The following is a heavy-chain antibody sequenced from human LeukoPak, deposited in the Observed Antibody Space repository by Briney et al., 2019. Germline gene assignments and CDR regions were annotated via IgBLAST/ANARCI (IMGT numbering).Heavy chain of an antibody. CDR1: GYSISISYY. J-gene: IGHJ5*02. V-gene: IGHV4-38-2*02. CDR2: IYHTGST. D-gene: IGHD1-14*01. Sequence: SETLSLTCSVSGYSISISYYWGWIRRPPGKGLQWIGSIYHTGSTYYNPSLKSRVTISVDTSKNQFSLKLGSVTAADTAVYYCARGTGWFDPWGQGTLVTVSS. CDR3: ARGTGWFDP.